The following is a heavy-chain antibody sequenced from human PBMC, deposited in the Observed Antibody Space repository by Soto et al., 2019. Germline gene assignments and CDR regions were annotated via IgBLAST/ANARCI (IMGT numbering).Heavy chain of an antibody. D-gene: IGHD2-2*01. J-gene: IGHJ4*02. V-gene: IGHV3-66*04. Sequence: GGSLRLSCAASGFTVSSNYMSWVRQAPGKGLEWVSVIYSGGSTYYADSVKGRFTISRDNSKNTLYLQINSLRAEDTAVYYCARLSGSTSCYGTCYFDYWGQGTLVTVSS. CDR2: IYSGGST. CDR1: GFTVSSNY. CDR3: ARLSGSTSCYGTCYFDY.